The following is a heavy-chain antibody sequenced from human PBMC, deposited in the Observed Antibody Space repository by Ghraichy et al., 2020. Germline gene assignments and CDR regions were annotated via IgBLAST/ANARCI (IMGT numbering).Heavy chain of an antibody. Sequence: GGSLRLSCAASGFTFDDYAMHWVRQAPGKGLEWVSGISWNSGSIGYADSVKGRFTISRDNAKNSLYLQMNSLRAEDTALYYCAKAPFLTYGMDVWGQGTTVTVSS. CDR3: AKAPFLTYGMDV. D-gene: IGHD2/OR15-2a*01. CDR2: ISWNSGSI. V-gene: IGHV3-9*01. J-gene: IGHJ6*02. CDR1: GFTFDDYA.